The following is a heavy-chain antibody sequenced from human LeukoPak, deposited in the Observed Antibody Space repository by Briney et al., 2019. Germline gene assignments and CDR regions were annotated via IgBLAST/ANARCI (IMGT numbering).Heavy chain of an antibody. CDR3: TSFFVGRDYLVDY. D-gene: IGHD4-17*01. V-gene: IGHV3-49*03. Sequence: GGSLRLSCTASGFTFGDYAMSWFRQAPGKGLEWVGFIRSKAYGGTTEYAASVKGRFTISRDDSKSIAYLQMNSLKTEDTAVYYCTSFFVGRDYLVDYWGQGTLVTVSS. CDR1: GFTFGDYA. J-gene: IGHJ4*02. CDR2: IRSKAYGGTT.